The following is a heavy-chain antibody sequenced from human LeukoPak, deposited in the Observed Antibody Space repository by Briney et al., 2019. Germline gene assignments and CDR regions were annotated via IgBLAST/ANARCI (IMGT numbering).Heavy chain of an antibody. Sequence: GGSLRLSCAASRFTFSSYSMNWVRQAPGKGLEWVSAISGSGGSTYYADSVKGRFTISRDNSKNTLYLQMNSLRAEDTAVYYCAKGYDSSGYYSIFDYWGQGTLVTVSS. CDR2: ISGSGGST. CDR1: RFTFSSYS. V-gene: IGHV3-23*01. D-gene: IGHD3-22*01. CDR3: AKGYDSSGYYSIFDY. J-gene: IGHJ4*02.